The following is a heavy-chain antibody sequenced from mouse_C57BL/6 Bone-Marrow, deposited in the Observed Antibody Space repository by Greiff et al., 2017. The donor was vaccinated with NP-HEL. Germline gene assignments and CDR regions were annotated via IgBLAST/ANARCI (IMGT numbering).Heavy chain of an antibody. D-gene: IGHD2-12*01. V-gene: IGHV1-54*01. CDR3: ASLRRFAY. Sequence: QVQLQQSGAELVRPGTSVKVSCKASGYAFTNYLIEWVKQRPGQGLEWIGVINPGSGGTNYNEKFKGKATLTADKSSSTAYMQLSSLTSEYSAVYFCASLRRFAYWGQGTLVTVSA. CDR2: INPGSGGT. J-gene: IGHJ3*01. CDR1: GYAFTNYL.